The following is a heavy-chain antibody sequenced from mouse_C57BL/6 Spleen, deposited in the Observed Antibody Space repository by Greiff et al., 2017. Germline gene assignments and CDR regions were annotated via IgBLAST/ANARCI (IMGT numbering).Heavy chain of an antibody. CDR1: GYTFTDYN. CDR3: ARRDLRGSSLAWFAY. D-gene: IGHD1-1*01. J-gene: IGHJ3*01. Sequence: EVQLQQSGPALVKPGASVKIPCKASGYTFTDYNMDWVKPSHGKSLEWIGDINPNNGGTIYNQKFKGKATLPVDKSSSTAYMELRSLTSEDTAVYYCARRDLRGSSLAWFAYWGQGTLVTVSA. CDR2: INPNNGGT. V-gene: IGHV1-18*01.